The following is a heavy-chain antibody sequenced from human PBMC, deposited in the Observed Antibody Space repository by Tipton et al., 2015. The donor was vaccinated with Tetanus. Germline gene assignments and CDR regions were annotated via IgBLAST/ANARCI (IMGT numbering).Heavy chain of an antibody. J-gene: IGHJ1*01. V-gene: IGHV4-61*08. D-gene: IGHD2-8*02. CDR3: AGVTAQRTELYFEH. Sequence: TLSLTCTVSGASLRGGDYHWSWIRQPPGKGLEWVGYVYYTGDTNYNPSLKSRVTISMDRSENQISLKMTSVTAADTAVYYCAGVTAQRTELYFEHWGQGTQVTVSS. CDR1: GASLRGGDYH. CDR2: VYYTGDT.